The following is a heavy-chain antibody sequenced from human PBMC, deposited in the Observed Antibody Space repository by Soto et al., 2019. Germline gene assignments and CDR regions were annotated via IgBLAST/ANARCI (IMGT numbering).Heavy chain of an antibody. CDR1: GFTFSSYW. V-gene: IGHV3-7*01. CDR2: IKQDGSEK. J-gene: IGHJ5*02. D-gene: IGHD4-17*01. CDR3: ARDKITVTSAGWFDP. Sequence: GESLKISCAASGFTFSSYWMSWVRQAPGKGLEWVANIKQDGSEKYYVDSVKGRFTISRDNAKNSLYLQMNSLRAEDTAVYYCARDKITVTSAGWFDPWGQGTLVTVSS.